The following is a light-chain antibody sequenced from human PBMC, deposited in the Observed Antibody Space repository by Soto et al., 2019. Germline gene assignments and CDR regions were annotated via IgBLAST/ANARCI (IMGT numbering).Light chain of an antibody. CDR2: AAS. CDR3: QQNYSPVFS. J-gene: IGKJ3*01. V-gene: IGKV1-39*01. CDR1: QSISSY. Sequence: DIQMTQSPSSLSASVGDRVTITCRASQSISSYLNWYQQKPGKAPEVLIYAASSLQSGVPSRFSGSGSGTEFTLTISSVQPEDFATYYCQQNYSPVFSFGPGTKVDIK.